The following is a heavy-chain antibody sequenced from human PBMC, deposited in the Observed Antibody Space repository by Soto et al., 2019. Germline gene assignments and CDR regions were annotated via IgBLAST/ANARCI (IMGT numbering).Heavy chain of an antibody. CDR3: AKDIGRFGELSSFDY. CDR2: ISWNSGSI. Sequence: DVQLVESGGGLVQPGRSLRLSCAASGFTFDDYAMHWVRQAPGKGLEWVSGISWNSGSIGYADSVKGRFTISRDNAKNSLYLQMNSVRAEDTALYYCAKDIGRFGELSSFDYWGQGTLVTVSS. J-gene: IGHJ4*02. V-gene: IGHV3-9*01. D-gene: IGHD3-10*01. CDR1: GFTFDDYA.